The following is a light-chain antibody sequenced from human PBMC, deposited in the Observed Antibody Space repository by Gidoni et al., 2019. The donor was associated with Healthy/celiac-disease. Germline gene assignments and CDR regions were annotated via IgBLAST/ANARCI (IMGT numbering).Light chain of an antibody. Sequence: EIVLTQSPGTLSLSPGERATLSCRASQSVSSSYLAWYQQKPGQAPRLLTYGASSRATVIPDSFSGRGSGTDFTLTISRLEPEDFAVYYCQQYGSSLVTFGQGTKVEIK. CDR3: QQYGSSLVT. V-gene: IGKV3-20*01. CDR2: GAS. CDR1: QSVSSSY. J-gene: IGKJ1*01.